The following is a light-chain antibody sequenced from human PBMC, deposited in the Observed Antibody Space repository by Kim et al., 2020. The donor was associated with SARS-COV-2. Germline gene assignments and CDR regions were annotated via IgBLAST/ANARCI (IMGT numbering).Light chain of an antibody. CDR1: SPNIGNNY. J-gene: IGLJ2*01. CDR3: STWDDSVSGWV. Sequence: QSVLTQPPSASGTPGQRVTISCSGSSPNIGNNYVYWYQHLPETAPKLLIYRNDRRPSGVPDRFSGSKSGTSASLAINGLRSEDESDYYCSTWDDSVSGWVFGGGTKLTVL. V-gene: IGLV1-47*01. CDR2: RND.